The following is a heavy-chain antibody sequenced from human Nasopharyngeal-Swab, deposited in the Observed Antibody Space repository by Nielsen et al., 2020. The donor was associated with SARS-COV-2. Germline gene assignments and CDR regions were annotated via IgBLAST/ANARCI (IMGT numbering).Heavy chain of an antibody. J-gene: IGHJ6*02. CDR2: IDWDDDK. V-gene: IGHV2-70*01. CDR3: ARIKRITMVQGVMGYYYGMDV. D-gene: IGHD3-10*01. Sequence: WIRQPPGKALEWLALIDWDDDKYYSTSLKTRLTISKDTSKSQVVLTMTNMDPVDTATYYCARIKRITMVQGVMGYYYGMDVWGQGTTVTAP.